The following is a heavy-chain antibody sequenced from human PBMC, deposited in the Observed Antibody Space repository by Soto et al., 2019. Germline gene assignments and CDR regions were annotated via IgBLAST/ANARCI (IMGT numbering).Heavy chain of an antibody. V-gene: IGHV4-34*01. Sequence: QVQLQQWGAGLLKPSETLSLTCAVYGGSFSGYYWSWIRQPPGKGLEWIGEINHSGSTNYNPSLKIRVTISVDTSTNQFFLKRSSVTAADTAVYYCARGLGPQLTRVGYYYYGMDVWGQGTTVTVSS. CDR2: INHSGST. D-gene: IGHD2-2*01. J-gene: IGHJ6*02. CDR1: GGSFSGYY. CDR3: ARGLGPQLTRVGYYYYGMDV.